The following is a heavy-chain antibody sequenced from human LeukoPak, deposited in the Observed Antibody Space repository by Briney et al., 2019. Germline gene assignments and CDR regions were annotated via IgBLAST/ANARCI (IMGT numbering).Heavy chain of an antibody. CDR1: GASVSSASC. J-gene: IGHJ5*02. Sequence: SETLSLTCTVSGASVSSASCWSWIRQPPGKGVEWIAHIYNGVNTNYNPSLKSRVTISVDTSKNQFSLRLNSVTAADTAVYYCARSRAFNSGAFDPWGQGSLVTVSS. V-gene: IGHV4-61*01. D-gene: IGHD1-26*01. CDR3: ARSRAFNSGAFDP. CDR2: IYNGVNT.